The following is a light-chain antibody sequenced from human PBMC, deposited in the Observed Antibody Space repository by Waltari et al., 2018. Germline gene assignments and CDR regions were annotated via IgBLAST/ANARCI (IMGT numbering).Light chain of an antibody. Sequence: DIQMTQSPSSLSASVGDRVTITCRASQGISNSLAWYQQKPGKAPKLLLYAASRLESGVPSRFSGSGSGTDYTLTISSLQPEDFATYYCQQYYSPLTFGGGTKVEIK. CDR3: QQYYSPLT. CDR1: QGISNS. V-gene: IGKV1-NL1*01. CDR2: AAS. J-gene: IGKJ4*01.